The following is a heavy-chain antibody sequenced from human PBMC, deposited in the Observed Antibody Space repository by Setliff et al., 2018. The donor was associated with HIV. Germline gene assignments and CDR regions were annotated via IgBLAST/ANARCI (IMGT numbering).Heavy chain of an antibody. CDR1: GFTFTRDA. V-gene: IGHV3-23*01. D-gene: IGHD3-10*01. CDR2: IGGGGSPT. J-gene: IGHJ3*02. CDR3: AGPRGDEAFDI. Sequence: PGGSLRLSCAASGFTFTRDAMTWVRQAPGKGLEWVSSIGGGGSPTFYAGSVKGRFTMSRDNSRDTVSLQMNSLRAEDTAVYYRAGPRGDEAFDIWGQGTMVTVSS.